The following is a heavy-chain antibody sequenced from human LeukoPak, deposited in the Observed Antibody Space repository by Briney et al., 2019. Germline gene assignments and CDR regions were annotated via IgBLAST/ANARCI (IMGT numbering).Heavy chain of an antibody. V-gene: IGHV4-59*01. CDR2: IYYSGST. CDR3: AREGGNGYFDY. Sequence: SETLSLTCTVSGGSISSYYWSCIRQPPGKGLEWIGYIYYSGSTNYNPSLKSRVTISVDTSKNQFSLKLSSVTAADTAVYYCAREGGNGYFDYWGQGTLVTVSS. J-gene: IGHJ4*02. D-gene: IGHD4-23*01. CDR1: GGSISSYY.